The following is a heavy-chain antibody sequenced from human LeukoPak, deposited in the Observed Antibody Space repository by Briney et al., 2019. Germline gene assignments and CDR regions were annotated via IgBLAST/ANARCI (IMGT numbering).Heavy chain of an antibody. CDR3: ARDRDDSSGYYYSPLDY. J-gene: IGHJ4*02. D-gene: IGHD3-22*01. V-gene: IGHV3-30*03. CDR1: GFTFSSYG. Sequence: GGSLRLSCAASGFTFSSYGMHWVRQAPGKGLEWVAVISYDGSNKYYADSVKGRFTISRDNSKNTLYLQMNSLRAEDTAVYNCARDRDDSSGYYYSPLDYWGQGTLVTVSS. CDR2: ISYDGSNK.